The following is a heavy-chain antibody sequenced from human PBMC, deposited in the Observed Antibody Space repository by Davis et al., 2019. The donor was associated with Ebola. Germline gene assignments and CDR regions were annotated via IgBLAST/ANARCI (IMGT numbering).Heavy chain of an antibody. Sequence: GESLKISCAASGFTFSSYGMHWVRQAPGKGLEWVAVIWYDGSNKYYADSVKGRFTISRDNSKNTLYLQMNSLRAEDTAVYYCARGYSSGWTFSFDIWGQGTMVTVSS. J-gene: IGHJ3*02. CDR1: GFTFSSYG. CDR3: ARGYSSGWTFSFDI. CDR2: IWYDGSNK. V-gene: IGHV3-33*01. D-gene: IGHD6-19*01.